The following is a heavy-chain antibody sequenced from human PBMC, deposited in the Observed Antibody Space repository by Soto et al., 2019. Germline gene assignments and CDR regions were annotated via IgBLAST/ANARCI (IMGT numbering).Heavy chain of an antibody. V-gene: IGHV4-39*01. CDR3: ARHSPALELIAAALSAFDI. J-gene: IGHJ3*02. Sequence: QLQLQESGPGLVKPSETLSLTCTVSGGSISSSSYYWGWIRQPPGKGLEWIGSIYYSGSTYYNPSLKSRVTISVDTSKNQFSLKLSSVTAADTAVYYCARHSPALELIAAALSAFDIWGQGTMVTVSS. CDR2: IYYSGST. D-gene: IGHD6-13*01. CDR1: GGSISSSSYY.